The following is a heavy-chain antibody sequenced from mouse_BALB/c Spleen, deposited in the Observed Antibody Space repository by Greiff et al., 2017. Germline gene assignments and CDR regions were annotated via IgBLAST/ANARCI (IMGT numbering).Heavy chain of an antibody. D-gene: IGHD1-1*01. CDR3: ARILRGWFAY. J-gene: IGHJ3*01. CDR2: INPSSGYT. V-gene: IGHV1-4*02. Sequence: QVQLQQSAAELARPGASVKMSCKASGYTFTSYTMHWVKQRPGQGLEWIGYINPSSGYTEYNQKFKDKTTLTADKSSSTAYMQLSSLTSEDSAVYYCARILRGWFAYWGQGTLVTVSA. CDR1: GYTFTSYT.